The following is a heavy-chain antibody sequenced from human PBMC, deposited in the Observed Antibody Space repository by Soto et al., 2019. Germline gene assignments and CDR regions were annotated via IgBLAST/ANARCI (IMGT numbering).Heavy chain of an antibody. CDR3: ARLPLRYCSGGSCMSTSDY. J-gene: IGHJ4*02. CDR2: INHSGST. CDR1: GGSFSGYY. D-gene: IGHD2-15*01. V-gene: IGHV4-34*01. Sequence: QVQLQQWGAGLLKPSETLSLTCAVYGGSFSGYYWSWIRQPPGKGLEWIGEINHSGSTNYNPSLKRRVTISVDTSKNQFSLKLSSVTAADTAVYYCARLPLRYCSGGSCMSTSDYWGQGTLVTVSS.